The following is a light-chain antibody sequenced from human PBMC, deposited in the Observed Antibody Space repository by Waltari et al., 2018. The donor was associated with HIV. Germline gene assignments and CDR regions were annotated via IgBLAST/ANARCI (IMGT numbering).Light chain of an antibody. CDR1: TSDVGDYNY. CDR3: WSYAGSNNPVV. V-gene: IGLV2-8*01. J-gene: IGLJ2*01. CDR2: EVS. Sequence: QSALTQPPSASGSPGQSVTFSCTGTTSDVGDYNYVSWYQQHPGKAPKLMIYEVSKRPSGVPARFSGSKSGNTASLTVSGLQAEDEAEYYCWSYAGSNNPVVFGGGTKLTVL.